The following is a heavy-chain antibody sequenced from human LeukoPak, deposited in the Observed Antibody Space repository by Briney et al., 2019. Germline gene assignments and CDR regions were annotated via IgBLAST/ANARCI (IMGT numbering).Heavy chain of an antibody. D-gene: IGHD3-3*01. CDR2: INPSGGST. CDR1: GYTFTSYY. V-gene: IGHV1-46*01. J-gene: IGHJ5*02. Sequence: ASVKVSCKASGYTFTSYYMHWVRQAPGQGLEWMGIINPSGGSTSYPQKFQGRVTMTRDTSTSTVYMELSSLRSEDTAVYYCARDRNYYDFWSGYYNALRGDWFDPWGQGTLVTVSS. CDR3: ARDRNYYDFWSGYYNALRGDWFDP.